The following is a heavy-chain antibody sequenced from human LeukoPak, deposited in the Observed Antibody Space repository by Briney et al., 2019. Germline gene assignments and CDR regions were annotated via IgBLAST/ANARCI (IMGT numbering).Heavy chain of an antibody. J-gene: IGHJ1*01. CDR2: ISYDGSNK. D-gene: IGHD2-21*01. V-gene: IGHV3-30-3*01. CDR3: SRRTNSGPPF. CDR1: GFTFSDCA. Sequence: PGGSLRLSCAASGFTFSDCAVHWVRQAPGTGLEWVALISYDGSNKYYADSVTGRFTISRDNSKHTMSLHINSLRREAPAGIYISRRTNSGPPFWGQGTLVTVSS.